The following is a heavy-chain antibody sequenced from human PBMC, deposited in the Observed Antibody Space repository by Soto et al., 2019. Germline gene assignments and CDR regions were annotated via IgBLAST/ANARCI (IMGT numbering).Heavy chain of an antibody. CDR2: INPNSGST. J-gene: IGHJ4*02. V-gene: IGHV1-2*02. CDR1: GYTFTGYY. CDR3: ARHPGPFDY. Sequence: GASVKVSCKASGYTFTGYYMHWVRQAPGQGLEWMGWINPNSGSTYYSPSLKSRVTISVDTSKNQFSLKLSSVTAADTAVYYCARHPGPFDYWGQGTLVTVSS.